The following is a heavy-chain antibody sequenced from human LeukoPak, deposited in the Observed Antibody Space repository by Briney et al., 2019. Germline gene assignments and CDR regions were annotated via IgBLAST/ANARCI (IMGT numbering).Heavy chain of an antibody. CDR1: GYTFTGYC. Sequence: ASVKVSCKASGYTFTGYCMHWVRQAPGQGLEWMGWINPNSGGTNYAQKFQGRVTMTRDTSISTAYMELSRLRSDDTAVYYCARGSPLVVTLYGGNSMDYYYYYGMDVWGQGTTVTVSS. D-gene: IGHD4-23*01. CDR2: INPNSGGT. CDR3: ARGSPLVVTLYGGNSMDYYYYYGMDV. V-gene: IGHV1-2*02. J-gene: IGHJ6*02.